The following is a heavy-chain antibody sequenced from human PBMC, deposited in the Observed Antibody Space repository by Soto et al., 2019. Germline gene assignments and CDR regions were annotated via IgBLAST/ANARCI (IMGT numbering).Heavy chain of an antibody. CDR3: ARDPPNHKTKLDYGMDV. Sequence: GGSLRLSCAASGFTFSSYEMNWVRQAPGKGLEWVSLISARGGSTYYADSVKGRFTISRDHSKNTLYLQMNSLRAEDTGVYYCARDPPNHKTKLDYGMDVWGQGTALTVS. CDR2: ISARGGST. CDR1: GFTFSSYE. V-gene: IGHV3-23*01. J-gene: IGHJ6*02.